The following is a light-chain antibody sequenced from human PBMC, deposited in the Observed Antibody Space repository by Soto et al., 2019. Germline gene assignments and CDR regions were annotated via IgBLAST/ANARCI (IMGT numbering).Light chain of an antibody. J-gene: IGKJ1*01. CDR1: QSVSSSY. CDR3: QQYGSSPRT. CDR2: GVS. Sequence: EIVLTQSPGTLSLSPGERATLSCRASQSVSSSYLAWYQQKPGQAPRLLICGVSSRATGIPDRFSGSGSGTDFTLIISRLEPEDFAVYYCQQYGSSPRTFGQGTKVE. V-gene: IGKV3-20*01.